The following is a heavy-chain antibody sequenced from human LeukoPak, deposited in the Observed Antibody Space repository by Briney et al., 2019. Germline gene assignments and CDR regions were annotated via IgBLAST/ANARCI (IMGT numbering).Heavy chain of an antibody. Sequence: GASVKVSCTASGYTFTAYYIHWVRQAPGQGLEWMGRINPNSGDTNYAQKFQDSVTLTRDTSINTAYMELSRLRYDDTAVYYSAKLGIGSTTRAWFDPWGQETLVTVSS. J-gene: IGHJ5*02. CDR2: INPNSGDT. D-gene: IGHD1-26*01. CDR1: GYTFTAYY. V-gene: IGHV1-2*06. CDR3: AKLGIGSTTRAWFDP.